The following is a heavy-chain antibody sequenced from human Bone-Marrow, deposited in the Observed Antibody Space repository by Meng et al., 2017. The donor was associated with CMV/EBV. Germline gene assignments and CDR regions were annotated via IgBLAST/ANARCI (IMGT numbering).Heavy chain of an antibody. CDR1: GGSISSGDYY. J-gene: IGHJ5*02. V-gene: IGHV4-30-4*08. Sequence: LRLSCTVSGGSISSGDYYWSWIRQPPGKGLEWIGYIYYSGSTYYNPSLKSRVTISVDTSKNQFSLKLSSVTAADTAVYYCARDTGYYDSSRTFDPWGQGTLVTVSS. CDR2: IYYSGST. D-gene: IGHD3-22*01. CDR3: ARDTGYYDSSRTFDP.